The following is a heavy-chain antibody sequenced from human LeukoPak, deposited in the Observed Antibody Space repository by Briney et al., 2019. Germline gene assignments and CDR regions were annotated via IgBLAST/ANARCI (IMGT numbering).Heavy chain of an antibody. Sequence: GGSLTLYCAAPGFIFDNYAIHWVPPAQGKGLEWVSLISGDGGSTFYADSVRGRFTISRDNTRKSLSLQMSSLRSEDTALYYCARESETSGWYDYWGQGTLVTVSS. CDR2: ISGDGGST. V-gene: IGHV3-43*02. J-gene: IGHJ4*02. CDR1: GFIFDNYA. D-gene: IGHD6-19*01. CDR3: ARESETSGWYDY.